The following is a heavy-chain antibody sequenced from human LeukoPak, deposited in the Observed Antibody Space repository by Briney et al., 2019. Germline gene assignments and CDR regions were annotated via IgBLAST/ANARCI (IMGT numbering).Heavy chain of an antibody. CDR1: GFTFGDYA. Sequence: PVGSLRLSCTASGFTFGDYAMSWVRQAPGKGLEWVGFIRSKAYGGTTEYAASVKGRFTISRDDSKSIAYLQMNSLKTEDTAVYYCTGNYYGSGSYADFDYWGQGTLVTVSS. CDR2: IRSKAYGGTT. V-gene: IGHV3-49*04. CDR3: TGNYYGSGSYADFDY. J-gene: IGHJ4*02. D-gene: IGHD3-10*01.